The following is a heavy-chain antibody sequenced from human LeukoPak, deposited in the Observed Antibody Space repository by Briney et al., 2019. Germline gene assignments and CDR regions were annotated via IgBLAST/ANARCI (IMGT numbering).Heavy chain of an antibody. Sequence: PSQTLSLTCTVSGGSISSGGYYWSWIRKHPGKGLEWTGYIYYSGSTYYNPSLKSRVTISVDTSKNQFSLKLSSVTAADTAVYYCARVFYYGSGSYITFDYWGQGTLVTVSS. CDR3: ARVFYYGSGSYITFDY. J-gene: IGHJ4*02. V-gene: IGHV4-31*03. CDR1: GGSISSGGYY. D-gene: IGHD3-10*01. CDR2: IYYSGST.